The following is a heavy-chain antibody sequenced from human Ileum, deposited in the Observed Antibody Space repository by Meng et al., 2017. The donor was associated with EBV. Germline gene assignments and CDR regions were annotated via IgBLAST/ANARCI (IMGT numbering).Heavy chain of an antibody. CDR1: ALTVSSNY. V-gene: IGHV3-53*01. D-gene: IGHD5-12*01. CDR3: ASKSEGYDH. J-gene: IGHJ4*02. CDR2: IYTGGST. Sequence: EVQRLESGGGLSQRGRSLALSLAASALTVSSNYMSWVRQAPGKWLEWVSVIYTGGSTYYADSVKGRFTISRDNSKNTLYLQMNSLRGEDTAVYYCASKSEGYDHWGQGTLVTVPQ.